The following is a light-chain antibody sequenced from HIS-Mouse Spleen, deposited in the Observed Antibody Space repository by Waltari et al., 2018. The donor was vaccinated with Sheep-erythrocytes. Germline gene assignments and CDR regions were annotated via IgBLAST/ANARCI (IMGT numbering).Light chain of an antibody. CDR3: CSYAGSSTLV. V-gene: IGLV2-23*01. Sequence: QSALTQPASVSGSPGPSIPIPCTGTRSDVGRYNLVSWYQQHPGKAPKLMIYEGSKRPSGVSNRFSGSKSGNTASLTISGLQAEDEADYYCCSYAGSSTLVFGGGTKLTVL. CDR2: EGS. J-gene: IGLJ2*01. CDR1: RSDVGRYNL.